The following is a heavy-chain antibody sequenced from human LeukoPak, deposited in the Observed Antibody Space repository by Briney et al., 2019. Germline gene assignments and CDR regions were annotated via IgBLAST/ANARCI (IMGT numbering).Heavy chain of an antibody. J-gene: IGHJ4*02. CDR1: GYTFTGYY. Sequence: GASVKVSCKASGYTFTGYYMHWVRQAPGQGLEWMGWINPNSGGTNYAQKFQGRVTMTRDTSISTAYMELSRLRSDDTAVYYCARDRSHVLLWGPEGLYFDYWGQGTLVTVSS. CDR2: INPNSGGT. D-gene: IGHD3-10*01. V-gene: IGHV1-2*02. CDR3: ARDRSHVLLWGPEGLYFDY.